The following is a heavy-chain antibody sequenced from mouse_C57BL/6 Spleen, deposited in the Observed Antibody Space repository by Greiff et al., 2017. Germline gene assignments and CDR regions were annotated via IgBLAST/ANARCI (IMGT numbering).Heavy chain of an antibody. D-gene: IGHD1-1*01. CDR1: GFTFSDYY. Sequence: EVMLVESEGGLVQPGSSMKLSCTASGFTFSDYYMAWVRQVPEKGLEWVANINYDGSSTYYLDSLKSRFIISRDNAKNILYLQMSSLKSEDTATYYCAREGDGYYYGSSHWYFDVWGTGTTVTVSS. V-gene: IGHV5-16*01. CDR3: AREGDGYYYGSSHWYFDV. J-gene: IGHJ1*03. CDR2: INYDGSST.